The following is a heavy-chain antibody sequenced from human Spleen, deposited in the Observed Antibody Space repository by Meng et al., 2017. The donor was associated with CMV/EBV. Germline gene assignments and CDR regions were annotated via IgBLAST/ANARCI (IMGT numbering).Heavy chain of an antibody. V-gene: IGHV3-11*01. J-gene: IGHJ5*02. Sequence: GGSLRLSCAASGFTFSDYYMSWIRQAPGKGLEWVSYISSSGSTIYYADSVKGRFTISRDNAKNSLYLQMNSLRAEDTAVYYCARDRSKGKGGHPGENWFDPWGQGTLVTVSS. CDR2: ISSSGSTI. D-gene: IGHD2-15*01. CDR1: GFTFSDYY. CDR3: ARDRSKGKGGHPGENWFDP.